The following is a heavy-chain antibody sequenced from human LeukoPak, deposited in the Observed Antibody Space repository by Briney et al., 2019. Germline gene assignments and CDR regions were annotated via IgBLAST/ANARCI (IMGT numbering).Heavy chain of an antibody. Sequence: SETLSLTCTVSGGSISSSNYYWGWIRQPPGKGLEWIGSIYYSGSTYYNPSLKSRVTISVDTSKNQFSLNLTSVTAADTAVYYCARHSSMTPGYMDYWGQGTLVTVSS. V-gene: IGHV4-39*01. J-gene: IGHJ4*02. CDR1: GGSISSSNYY. CDR3: ARHSSMTPGYMDY. CDR2: IYYSGST. D-gene: IGHD4-17*01.